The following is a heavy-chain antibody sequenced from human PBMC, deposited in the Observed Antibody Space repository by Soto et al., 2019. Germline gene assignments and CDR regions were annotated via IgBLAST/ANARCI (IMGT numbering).Heavy chain of an antibody. D-gene: IGHD6-19*01. V-gene: IGHV4-59*08. CDR3: ARLSGSGWYTAAY. J-gene: IGHJ4*02. Sequence: QVQLQQSGPGLVKPSETLSLTCTVSGGSITNYYWSWVRQPPGKGLEWIGYIYYTGSTNYSPPLKSRVTMSMDTSNSQFSLKLTSVTAADTAVYYCARLSGSGWYTAAYWGQGTLVTVSS. CDR1: GGSITNYY. CDR2: IYYTGST.